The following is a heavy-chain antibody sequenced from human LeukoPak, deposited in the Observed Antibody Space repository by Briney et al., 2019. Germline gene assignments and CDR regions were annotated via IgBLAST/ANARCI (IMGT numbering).Heavy chain of an antibody. D-gene: IGHD3-10*01. J-gene: IGHJ5*02. CDR3: ARGGTMVRGVISWFDP. Sequence: SETLSLTCAVYGGSFSGYYWSWIRQPPGRGLEWIGEINHSGSTNYNPSLKSRVTISVDTSKNQFSLKLSSVTAADTAVYYCARGGTMVRGVISWFDPWGQGTLVTVSS. CDR1: GGSFSGYY. CDR2: INHSGST. V-gene: IGHV4-34*01.